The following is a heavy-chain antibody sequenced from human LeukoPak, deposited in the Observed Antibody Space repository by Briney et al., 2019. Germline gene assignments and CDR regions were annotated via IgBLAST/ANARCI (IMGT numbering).Heavy chain of an antibody. CDR1: GFTFSTSG. Sequence: GRSLRLSCAASGFTFSTSGMHWVRQAPGKGLEWVAFIRYDGSNQYYADSVKGRFTISRDNSKNTLYLQMNSLRAEDTAVYYCAGEGTVAATIDYWGQGTLVTVSS. D-gene: IGHD2-15*01. CDR2: IRYDGSNQ. V-gene: IGHV3-30*02. J-gene: IGHJ4*02. CDR3: AGEGTVAATIDY.